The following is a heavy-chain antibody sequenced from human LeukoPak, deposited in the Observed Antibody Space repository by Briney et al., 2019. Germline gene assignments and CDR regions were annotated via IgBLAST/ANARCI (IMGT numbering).Heavy chain of an antibody. D-gene: IGHD3-3*01. CDR2: ISSSSSYI. CDR3: ARDRTNAFDI. V-gene: IGHV3-21*01. J-gene: IGHJ3*02. Sequence: GESLRLSCAASGFTFSSYSMNWVRQAPGKGLEWVSSISSSSSYIYYADSVKGRFTISRDNAKDSLYLQMNSLRAEDTAVYYCARDRTNAFDIWGQGTMVTVSS. CDR1: GFTFSSYS.